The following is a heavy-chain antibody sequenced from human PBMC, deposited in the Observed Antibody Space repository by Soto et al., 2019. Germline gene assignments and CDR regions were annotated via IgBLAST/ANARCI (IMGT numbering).Heavy chain of an antibody. CDR2: ISYSGST. Sequence: SETLSLTCTVSGGFIWGWIRQSPDKGLEWIGYISYSGSTNYNPSLKSRVTISVDTSKNQFSLKLSSVTAADTAVYYCARESSSWPPYYFDYWGQGTLVTVSS. CDR1: GGFI. V-gene: IGHV4-59*12. CDR3: ARESSSWPPYYFDY. J-gene: IGHJ4*02. D-gene: IGHD6-13*01.